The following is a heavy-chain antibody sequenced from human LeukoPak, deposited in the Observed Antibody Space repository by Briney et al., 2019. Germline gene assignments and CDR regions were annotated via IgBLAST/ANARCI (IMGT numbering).Heavy chain of an antibody. V-gene: IGHV1-18*01. CDR2: ISAYNGNT. D-gene: IGHD6-13*01. CDR3: ARDYRIAAAGTSGGDWFDP. Sequence: ASVKVSCKASGYTFTSYGISWVRQAPGQGLEWMGWISAYNGNTNYAQKLQGRVTMTTDTSTSTAYMELRSLRSDDTAVYYCARDYRIAAAGTSGGDWFDPSGQGTLVTVSS. J-gene: IGHJ5*02. CDR1: GYTFTSYG.